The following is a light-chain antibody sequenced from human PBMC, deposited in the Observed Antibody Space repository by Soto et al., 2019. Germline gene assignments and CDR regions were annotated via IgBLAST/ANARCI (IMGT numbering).Light chain of an antibody. J-gene: IGLJ2*01. CDR2: EVS. CDR3: SSYAGSNTVV. V-gene: IGLV2-8*01. CDR1: SSDIGGFNY. Sequence: QSVLTQPPSAPGAPGQSVTISCTGTSSDIGGFNYVSWYQQHPGKAPKLIIYEVSKRPSGVPDRFSGPKSGNTASLTVSGLQTEDEANYYCSSYAGSNTVVFGGGTKLTVL.